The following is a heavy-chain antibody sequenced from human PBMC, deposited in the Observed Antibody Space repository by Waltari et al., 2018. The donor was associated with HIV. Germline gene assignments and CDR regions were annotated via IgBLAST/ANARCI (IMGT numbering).Heavy chain of an antibody. V-gene: IGHV3-30*01. D-gene: IGHD1-26*01. CDR1: GFSFSDYA. CDR2: VIYDGSNE. CDR3: ATNSGSYRQGWFDP. Sequence: QVQLVESGGGVVPPGTSLTLSGAASGFSFSDYAMHWVRQPPGKGLEWVASVIYDGSNEDYADSVTGRFTVSRDNSKNTLYLQMDSLRPEDTAVYYCATNSGSYRQGWFDPWGQGTQVTVSS. J-gene: IGHJ5*02.